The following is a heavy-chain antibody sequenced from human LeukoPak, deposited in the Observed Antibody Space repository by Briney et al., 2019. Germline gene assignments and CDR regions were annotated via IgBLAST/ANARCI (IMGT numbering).Heavy chain of an antibody. D-gene: IGHD6-6*01. CDR1: GYTFPSYF. CDR3: ARTAARRFDY. J-gene: IGHJ4*02. CDR2: INPTGGST. Sequence: ASVKVSCKASGYTFPSYFMHWVRQAPGQGLEWMGIINPTGGSTTYAQKLQGRVTMTRDTSTSTVYMELSSLRSDDTAVYYCARTAARRFDYWGQGTLVTVSS. V-gene: IGHV1-46*01.